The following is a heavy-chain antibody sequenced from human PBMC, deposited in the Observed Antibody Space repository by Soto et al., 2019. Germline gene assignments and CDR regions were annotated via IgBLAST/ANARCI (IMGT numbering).Heavy chain of an antibody. D-gene: IGHD2-2*01. Sequence: PSETLSLTCTVSGGSISSYYWGWIRQPPGKGQEWIGYIYYSGSTNYNPSLKSRVTISVDTSKNQFSLKLSSVTAADTAVYYCARSQDIVVVPAAFDYWGQGTLVTVSS. V-gene: IGHV4-59*12. CDR2: IYYSGST. CDR3: ARSQDIVVVPAAFDY. CDR1: GGSISSYY. J-gene: IGHJ4*02.